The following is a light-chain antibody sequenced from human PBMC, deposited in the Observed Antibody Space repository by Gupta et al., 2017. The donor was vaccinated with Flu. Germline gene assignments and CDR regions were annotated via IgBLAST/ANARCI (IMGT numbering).Light chain of an antibody. CDR1: QTIRDY. CDR2: AAS. Sequence: QLTQSSSSLSAFVGDRVTITCRASQTIRDYVNWYQQKPGEAPKLLISAASNLQGGVPSRFSGSRSGTEFTLTISSLQYEDLAADYCQQGSSTPLTFGGGTKVEL. CDR3: QQGSSTPLT. V-gene: IGKV1-39*01. J-gene: IGKJ4*01.